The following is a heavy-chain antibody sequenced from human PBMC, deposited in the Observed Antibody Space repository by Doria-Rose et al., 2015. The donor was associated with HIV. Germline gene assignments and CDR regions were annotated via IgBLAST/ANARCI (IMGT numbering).Heavy chain of an antibody. CDR3: ARGPSDFGDYVAFQH. V-gene: IGHV4-34*01. Sequence: QVQLQQWDAGLLKPSETLSLTCAVYGGSFSGYYWRWIRQSPGKGLEWIGEINHSGSTNYNPSLKRRVTMFVDTSKGQFSLKVTSVTAADTAVYYCARGPSDFGDYVAFQHWGQGTLGTVSS. CDR1: GGSFSGYY. D-gene: IGHD4-17*01. CDR2: INHSGST. J-gene: IGHJ1*01.